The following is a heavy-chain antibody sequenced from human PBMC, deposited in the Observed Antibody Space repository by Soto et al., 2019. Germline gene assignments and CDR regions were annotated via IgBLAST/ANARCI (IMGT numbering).Heavy chain of an antibody. V-gene: IGHV1-8*01. Sequence: QVQLVRPGTEVRKPGASVKVSCETSGDTFTNFDLNWVRQASGQGLEWIGWMRADSGHSGHARKFQGRVSMTRDTSRRTAYMELSSLRAEDTAVYYCARYIFGQGFKAWGQGTLVFVSS. J-gene: IGHJ5*02. CDR2: MRADSGHS. CDR3: ARYIFGQGFKA. D-gene: IGHD3-3*02. CDR1: GDTFTNFD.